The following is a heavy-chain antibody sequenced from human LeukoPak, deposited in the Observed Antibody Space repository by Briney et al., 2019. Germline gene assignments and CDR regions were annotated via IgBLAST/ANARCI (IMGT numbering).Heavy chain of an antibody. CDR2: IYPGDSDT. Sequence: GGSLKISCQGSGYIFTSYWIRRVRQLPGKGLEWVGIIYPGDSDTRYSPSFQGQVTISADKSISTAYLQWSSLMASDTAMYYCARALYSGSYPFDYWGQGTLVTVSS. V-gene: IGHV5-51*01. D-gene: IGHD1-26*01. CDR3: ARALYSGSYPFDY. CDR1: GYIFTSYW. J-gene: IGHJ4*02.